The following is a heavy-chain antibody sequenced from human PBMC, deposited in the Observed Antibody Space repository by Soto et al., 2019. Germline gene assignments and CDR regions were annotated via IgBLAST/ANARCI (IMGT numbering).Heavy chain of an antibody. CDR2: INHSGST. J-gene: IGHJ4*02. D-gene: IGHD3-9*01. CDR3: AYGSRDILTGYSPDFDY. Sequence: QVQLQQWGAGLLKPSETLSLTCAVYGGSFSGYYWSWIRQPPGKGLEWIGEINHSGSTNYNPSLKGRVTISVDTSKNQFSLKLSSVTAADTAVYYCAYGSRDILTGYSPDFDYWGQGPLVTVSS. V-gene: IGHV4-34*01. CDR1: GGSFSGYY.